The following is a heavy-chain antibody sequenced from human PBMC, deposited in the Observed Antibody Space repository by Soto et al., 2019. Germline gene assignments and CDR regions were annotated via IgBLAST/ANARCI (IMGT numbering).Heavy chain of an antibody. Sequence: PGGSLRLSCAASGFTFSSYEMNWVRQAPGKGLEWVSYISSSGSTIYYADSVKGRFTISRDNAKNSLYLQMNSLRAEDTAVYYCASLDYYYDSSGYDRERGENWGQGTLVTVS. D-gene: IGHD3-22*01. V-gene: IGHV3-48*03. CDR2: ISSSGSTI. CDR3: ASLDYYYDSSGYDRERGEN. J-gene: IGHJ4*02. CDR1: GFTFSSYE.